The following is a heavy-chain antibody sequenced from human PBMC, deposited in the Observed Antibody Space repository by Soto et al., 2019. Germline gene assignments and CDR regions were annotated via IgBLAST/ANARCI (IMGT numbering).Heavy chain of an antibody. CDR1: LVSISSGSW. V-gene: IGHV4-4*02. CDR2: ICHSGTT. J-gene: IGHJ4*02. D-gene: IGHD2-2*01. Sequence: QVQLQESGPGLVEPSGTLSLTCAVSLVSISSGSWWSWVRQPPGRGLEYIGEICHSGTTNYNPSLESRLTISLDASKNQFSLKLTTVTAADPAVYYCATKNVPTPENYWGQGTLVIVSS. CDR3: ATKNVPTPENY.